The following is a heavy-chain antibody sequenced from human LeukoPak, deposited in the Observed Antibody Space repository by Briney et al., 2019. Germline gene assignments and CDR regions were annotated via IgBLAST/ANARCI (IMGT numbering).Heavy chain of an antibody. CDR2: MSSDGNAM. Sequence: GGSLRLSCAASGFTFTAYLIHWVRQAPGKGLEWVAVMSSDGNAMFYADSVKGRFTISRDNSNNTLYLQMNSLRAEDTAVYYCVRESEYYFDHSASFDYWGEGTLVTVSS. J-gene: IGHJ4*02. D-gene: IGHD3-22*01. CDR3: VRESEYYFDHSASFDY. V-gene: IGHV3-30-3*01. CDR1: GFTFTAYL.